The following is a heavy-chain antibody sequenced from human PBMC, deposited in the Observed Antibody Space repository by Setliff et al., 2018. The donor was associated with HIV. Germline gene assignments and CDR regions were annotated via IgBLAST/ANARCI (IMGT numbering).Heavy chain of an antibody. CDR1: GGSITSSTHY. CDR2: VYYSGKT. Sequence: SETLSLTCTVSGGSITSSTHYWDWIRQPPGKGLEWIGTVYYSGKTYYTQSLKSRVTISVDTSKNQFSLKLSSVTAADTAVYYCARQAGNPNYFYYMDVWGKGTTVTVSS. V-gene: IGHV4-39*07. J-gene: IGHJ6*03. D-gene: IGHD6-13*01. CDR3: ARQAGNPNYFYYMDV.